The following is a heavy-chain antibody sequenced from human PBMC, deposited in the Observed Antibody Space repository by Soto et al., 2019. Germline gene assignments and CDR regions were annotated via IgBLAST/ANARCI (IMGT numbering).Heavy chain of an antibody. CDR3: ARMWVGPMVIDA. CDR1: GYTFISYD. D-gene: IGHD5-18*01. Sequence: QVQLVQSGTEVKEPGASVKVSCKASGYTFISYDINWVRQASGQGLEWMGWMNPNSGNAGYVQKFQGRVTMTRNTSISTAYMELSSLRSEDTAIYYCARMWVGPMVIDAWGQGTLVTVSS. CDR2: MNPNSGNA. J-gene: IGHJ4*02. V-gene: IGHV1-8*01.